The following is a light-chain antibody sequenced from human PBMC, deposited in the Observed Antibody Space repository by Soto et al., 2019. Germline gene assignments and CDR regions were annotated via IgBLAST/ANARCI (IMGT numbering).Light chain of an antibody. J-gene: IGLJ3*02. CDR3: VLYMGSGIWV. CDR2: STN. CDR1: SGSVSTNYY. V-gene: IGLV8-61*01. Sequence: QTVVTQEPSFSVSPGGTVTLTCGLNSGSVSTNYYPSWYQQTPGQAPRTLIYSTNTRSSGAPDRFSGSILGNKAALTITGAQADDESDYYCVLYMGSGIWVFGGGTKVTVL.